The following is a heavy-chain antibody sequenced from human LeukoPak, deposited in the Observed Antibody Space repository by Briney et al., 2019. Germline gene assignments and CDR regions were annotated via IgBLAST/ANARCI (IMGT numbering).Heavy chain of an antibody. J-gene: IGHJ4*02. Sequence: GGSLRLSCAASGFTFSSSAMSWVRQVPGKGLEWVSGISASGGSTYYADSVRGRFTISRDNSKNTLYVQMNSLRDEDTAVYYCAKPSPYDSSGYYYATSKANFDYWGQGTLVTVSS. CDR2: ISASGGST. CDR3: AKPSPYDSSGYYYATSKANFDY. CDR1: GFTFSSSA. D-gene: IGHD3-22*01. V-gene: IGHV3-23*01.